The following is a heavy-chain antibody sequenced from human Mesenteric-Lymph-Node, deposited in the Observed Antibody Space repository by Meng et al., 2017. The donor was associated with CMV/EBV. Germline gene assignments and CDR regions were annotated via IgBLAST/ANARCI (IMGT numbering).Heavy chain of an antibody. CDR1: GFTFSSYA. CDR2: ISGSGGST. J-gene: IGHJ4*02. Sequence: GESLKISCAASGFTFSSYAMSWVRQAPGKGLEWVSAISGSGGSTYYADSVKGRFTISRDNSKNTLYLQMNSLRAEDTAVYYCAILWGYIAARGRYFDYWGQGTLVTVSS. D-gene: IGHD6-13*01. V-gene: IGHV3-23*01. CDR3: AILWGYIAARGRYFDY.